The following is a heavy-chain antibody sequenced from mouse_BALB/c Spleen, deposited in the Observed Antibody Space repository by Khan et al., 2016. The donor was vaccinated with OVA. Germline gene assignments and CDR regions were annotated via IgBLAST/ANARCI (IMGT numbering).Heavy chain of an antibody. CDR2: IWSGGST. Sequence: QVRLQQSGPGLVPPSQSLSITCTVSGFSLTSYGVHWVRQSPGKGLEWLGVIWSGGSTDYNAAFISRLSISKDNSKSQVFFKMNSLQANDSAIYYCARNYDYDEGLAYWGQGTLVTVSA. J-gene: IGHJ3*01. D-gene: IGHD2-4*01. V-gene: IGHV2-2*02. CDR3: ARNYDYDEGLAY. CDR1: GFSLTSYG.